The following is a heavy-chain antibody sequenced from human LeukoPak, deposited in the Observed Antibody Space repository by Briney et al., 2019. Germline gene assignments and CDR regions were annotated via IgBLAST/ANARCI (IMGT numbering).Heavy chain of an antibody. V-gene: IGHV3-15*07. J-gene: IGHJ5*02. CDR2: IRSNSDGGTI. Sequence: GGSLRLSCATSGFTFSNAWMNWVRQAPGKGLEWVGRIRSNSDGGTIDYAAPVKGRFALSRDDSKNTLYLQMNSLQTEDTAVSYCATDFYDTTWGQGTLVTVSS. CDR3: ATDFYDTT. D-gene: IGHD3-22*01. CDR1: GFTFSNAW.